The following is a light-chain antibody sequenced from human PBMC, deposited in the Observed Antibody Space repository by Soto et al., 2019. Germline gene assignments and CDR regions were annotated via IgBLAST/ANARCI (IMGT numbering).Light chain of an antibody. Sequence: ETVLTQSPATLSVAPLERVTLSCRASETVSTNLAWYQKRPGQAPRILIYGVSTRATGIPARFSGSGSGTEFTLTINSLQSEDFAVYYCQKYNNWPRTFGQGTTGDIK. CDR3: QKYNNWPRT. CDR2: GVS. V-gene: IGKV3-15*01. CDR1: ETVSTN. J-gene: IGKJ1*01.